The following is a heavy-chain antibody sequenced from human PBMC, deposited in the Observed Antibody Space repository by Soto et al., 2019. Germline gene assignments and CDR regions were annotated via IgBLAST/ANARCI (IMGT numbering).Heavy chain of an antibody. V-gene: IGHV2-5*01. CDR2: IYYNDDR. CDR1: GFSFTTAGVA. J-gene: IGHJ4*02. Sequence: GPTLVNPTQTLTLTCTFSGFSFTTAGVAVGWIRQTPGGALEWLTLIYYNDDRRFSPSLKTRLTITGDTSKNQVVLSLTNVDPGDTATYFCARSDGGYEIIYFDFWGQGIPVTVSS. D-gene: IGHD5-12*01. CDR3: ARSDGGYEIIYFDF.